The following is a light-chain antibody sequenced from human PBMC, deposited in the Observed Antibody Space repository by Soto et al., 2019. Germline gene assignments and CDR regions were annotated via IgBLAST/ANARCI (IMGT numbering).Light chain of an antibody. Sequence: QSALTQPPSVSGSPGQSVTISCTGTSSDVGKYDRVSWYQQPPGTAPKLIIYEVINRPSGVPARFSGSKSGNTASLTISGLQAEDEADYYCSSYMSTSRYVFGVGTRLTVL. CDR1: SSDVGKYDR. CDR2: EVI. CDR3: SSYMSTSRYV. J-gene: IGLJ7*01. V-gene: IGLV2-18*02.